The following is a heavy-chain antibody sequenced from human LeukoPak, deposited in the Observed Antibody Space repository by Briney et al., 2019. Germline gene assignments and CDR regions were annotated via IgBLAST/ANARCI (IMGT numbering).Heavy chain of an antibody. Sequence: SETLSLTCTLSGDSITSHYWSWIRQPAGEGLEWIGRIHTSGSTNYNPSPKSRVTISVDTSKNQFSLKLSSVTAADTAVYYCARGRNWFDPWGQGTLVTVSS. V-gene: IGHV4-4*07. CDR2: IHTSGST. CDR1: GDSITSHY. CDR3: ARGRNWFDP. J-gene: IGHJ5*02.